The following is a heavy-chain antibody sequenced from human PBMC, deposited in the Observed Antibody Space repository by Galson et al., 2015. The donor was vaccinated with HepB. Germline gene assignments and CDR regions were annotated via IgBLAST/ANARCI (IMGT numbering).Heavy chain of an antibody. Sequence: SLRLSCAASGFSFSNYAMTWVRQAPGTGLEWVSDISGSGGSTYYADSVKGRFTISRDNSKNTLYLQMNSLRDEDTALYYCAKGGAGAARRLLDYWGQGTLVTVSS. J-gene: IGHJ4*02. CDR1: GFSFSNYA. CDR3: AKGGAGAARRLLDY. CDR2: ISGSGGST. D-gene: IGHD6-6*01. V-gene: IGHV3-23*01.